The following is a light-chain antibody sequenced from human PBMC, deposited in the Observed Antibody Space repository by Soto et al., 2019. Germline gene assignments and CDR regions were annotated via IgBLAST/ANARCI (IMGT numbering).Light chain of an antibody. Sequence: EIVLTQSPATLSSSPGERATLSCRASQSVSSYLAWYQQKPGQAPRLLIYDASNRATGIPARFSGSGSGTDIPLTISILEPEDFAVYYCQQRSNWPSALTFGGGTKVEIK. CDR2: DAS. CDR1: QSVSSY. J-gene: IGKJ4*01. V-gene: IGKV3-11*01. CDR3: QQRSNWPSALT.